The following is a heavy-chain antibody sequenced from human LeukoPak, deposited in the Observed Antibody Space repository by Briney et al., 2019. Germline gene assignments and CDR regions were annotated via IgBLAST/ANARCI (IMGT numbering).Heavy chain of an antibody. CDR3: TTESTIFGVVISPADY. Sequence: GGSLRLSCAASGFTFSTFAMSWVRQAPGKGLEWVSAISGSDTNTYYADSVKGRFTISRDNSKSTLYLQMNSLKTEDTAVYYCTTESTIFGVVISPADYWGQGTLVTVSS. CDR1: GFTFSTFA. CDR2: ISGSDTNT. D-gene: IGHD3-3*01. V-gene: IGHV3-23*01. J-gene: IGHJ4*02.